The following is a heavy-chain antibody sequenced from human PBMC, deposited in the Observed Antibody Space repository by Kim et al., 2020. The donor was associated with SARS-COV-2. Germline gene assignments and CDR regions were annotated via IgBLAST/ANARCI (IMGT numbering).Heavy chain of an antibody. CDR3: ARDGHVDFWSGYPNYFDY. CDR1: GYSISSGYY. Sequence: SETLSLTCTVSGYSISSGYYWGWIRQPPGKGLEWIGSIYHSGSTYYNPSLKSRVTISVDTSKNQFSLKLSSVTAADTAVYYCARDGHVDFWSGYPNYFDYWGQGTLVTVSS. CDR2: IYHSGST. D-gene: IGHD3-3*01. V-gene: IGHV4-38-2*02. J-gene: IGHJ4*02.